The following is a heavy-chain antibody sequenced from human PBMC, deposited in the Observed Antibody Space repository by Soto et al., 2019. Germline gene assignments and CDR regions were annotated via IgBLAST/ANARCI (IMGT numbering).Heavy chain of an antibody. Sequence: SETLALTCDVSGYAISSGFYWDWLRLSPGKGLEWIGCVYHTGRTYYNPSLKSRVAISVDTSKNQFSLKMTSVTATETAVYYCARHKVAGGGPFEYWGQGSLVTVSS. CDR3: ARHKVAGGGPFEY. J-gene: IGHJ4*02. V-gene: IGHV4-38-2*01. D-gene: IGHD6-19*01. CDR2: VYHTGRT. CDR1: GYAISSGFY.